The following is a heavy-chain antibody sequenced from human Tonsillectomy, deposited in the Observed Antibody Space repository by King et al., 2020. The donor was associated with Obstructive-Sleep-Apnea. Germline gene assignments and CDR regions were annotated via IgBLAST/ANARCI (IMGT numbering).Heavy chain of an antibody. Sequence: VQLVESGGGLVQPGRSLRLSCAAAGFTFGDYAMHWFRQAPGKGLEWVSGISWNSGSIGYADSVKGRFTISRDNAKNSLYLQMNSLRAEDTALYYCAKGDIVVVPAAGIDYWGQGTLVTVSS. CDR3: AKGDIVVVPAAGIDY. D-gene: IGHD2-2*01. CDR1: GFTFGDYA. CDR2: ISWNSGSI. J-gene: IGHJ4*02. V-gene: IGHV3-9*01.